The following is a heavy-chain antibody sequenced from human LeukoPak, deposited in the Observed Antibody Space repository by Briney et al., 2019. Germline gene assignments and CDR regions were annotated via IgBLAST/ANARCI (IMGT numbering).Heavy chain of an antibody. D-gene: IGHD1-1*01. Sequence: SETLSLTCTVSGGSISSGSYYWSWIRQPAGKGLEWIGYIYYSGSTNYNPSLKSRVTISVDTSKNQFSLKLSSVTAADTAVYYCARESGKFDPWGQGTLVTVSS. J-gene: IGHJ5*02. V-gene: IGHV4-61*10. CDR3: ARESGKFDP. CDR2: IYYSGST. CDR1: GGSISSGSYY.